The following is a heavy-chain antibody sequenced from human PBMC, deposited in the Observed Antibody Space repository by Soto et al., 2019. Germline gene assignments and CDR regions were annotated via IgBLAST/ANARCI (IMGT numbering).Heavy chain of an antibody. CDR1: GFTFSDYY. V-gene: IGHV3-11*01. Sequence: QVQLVESGGGLVKPGGSLRLSCAVSGFTFSDYYMSWIRQAPGKGLEWFSYISSSDTIYYEDSVKGRFTISRDNAKNSLYLQMNSLRAEDTAVYYCARDGGIGGWYFDLWGRGTLVTVSS. D-gene: IGHD6-13*01. CDR3: ARDGGIGGWYFDL. CDR2: ISSSDTI. J-gene: IGHJ2*01.